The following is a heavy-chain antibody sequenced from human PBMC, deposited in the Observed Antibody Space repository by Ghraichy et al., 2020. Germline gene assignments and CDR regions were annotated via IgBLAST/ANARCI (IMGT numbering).Heavy chain of an antibody. Sequence: GGSLRLSCAASGFTFSSYWMSWVRQAPGKGLEWVANIHKDGSEKYYVDSVKGRFTFSRDKSKNSVYLQMNSLRAEDTAVYYCARDGSWNVHTAYCFDYWGQGTLVTVSS. CDR1: GFTFSSYW. J-gene: IGHJ4*02. V-gene: IGHV3-7*03. CDR2: IHKDGSEK. D-gene: IGHD1-26*01. CDR3: ARDGSWNVHTAYCFDY.